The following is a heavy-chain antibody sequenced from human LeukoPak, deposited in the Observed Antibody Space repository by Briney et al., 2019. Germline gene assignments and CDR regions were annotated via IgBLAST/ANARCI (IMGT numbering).Heavy chain of an antibody. D-gene: IGHD3-10*01. CDR1: GGTFSSNA. CDR2: IIPIFGTA. CDR3: ARGVLLWFGEPPYFDY. J-gene: IGHJ4*02. Sequence: SVKVSCKASGGTFSSNAISWVRQAPGQGLEWMGGIIPIFGTANYAQKFQGRVTITADESTSTAYMELSSLISEDTAVYYCARGVLLWFGEPPYFDYWGQGTLVTVSS. V-gene: IGHV1-69*01.